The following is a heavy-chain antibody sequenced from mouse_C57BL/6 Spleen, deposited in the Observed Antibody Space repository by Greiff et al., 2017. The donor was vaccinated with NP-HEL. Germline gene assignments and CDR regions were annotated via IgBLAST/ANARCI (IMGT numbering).Heavy chain of an antibody. CDR2: ISDGGSYT. CDR1: GFTFSSYA. J-gene: IGHJ2*01. D-gene: IGHD4-1*01. Sequence: EVQGVESGGGLVKPGGSLKLSCAASGFTFSSYAMSWVRQTPEKRLEWVATISDGGSYTYYPDNVKGRFTISRDNAKNNLYLQMSHLKSEDTAMYYCARDSRTGTFDYWGQGTTLTVSS. V-gene: IGHV5-4*01. CDR3: ARDSRTGTFDY.